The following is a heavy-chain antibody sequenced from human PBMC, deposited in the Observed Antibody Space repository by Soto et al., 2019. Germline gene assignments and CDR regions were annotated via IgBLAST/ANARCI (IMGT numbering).Heavy chain of an antibody. D-gene: IGHD3-3*01. CDR2: IIPIFGTA. J-gene: IGHJ4*02. CDR3: ARVKYYDFWSGYYIFDY. V-gene: IGHV1-69*13. CDR1: GGTFSIYA. Sequence: ASVKVACKASGGTFSIYAISWVRQAPGQGLEWMGGIIPIFGTANYAQKFQGRVTITADESTSTAYMELSSLRSEDTAVYYCARVKYYDFWSGYYIFDYWGQGTLVTVSS.